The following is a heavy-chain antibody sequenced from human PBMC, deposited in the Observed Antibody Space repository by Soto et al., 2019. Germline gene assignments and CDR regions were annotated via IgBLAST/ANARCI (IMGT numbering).Heavy chain of an antibody. J-gene: IGHJ5*02. V-gene: IGHV1-2*02. D-gene: IGHD6-6*01. Sequence: ASVKVSCKASGYTFTDYHIHWVRQAPGQGLEFMGWINANSGGAGSAQQFQGRVTVTRDTSITTVYMELNNLRADDTAVYDCAREGESEKGETSSIWHDTWGQGTLDTV. CDR1: GYTFTDYH. CDR3: AREGESEKGETSSIWHDT. CDR2: INANSGGA.